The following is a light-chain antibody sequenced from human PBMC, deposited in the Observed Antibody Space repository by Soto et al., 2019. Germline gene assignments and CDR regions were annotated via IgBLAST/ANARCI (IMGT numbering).Light chain of an antibody. V-gene: IGKV1-5*01. CDR2: DAS. CDR3: QQYNSYSSWT. CDR1: QSISSW. Sequence: DIQMTQSPSTLSASVGDRVTITCRASQSISSWLAWYQQKPGKAPKLLIYDASSLESGVPSRFSGSGSGTEFTLTISSLQHDDFATYYCQQYNSYSSWTFGQGTKVDIK. J-gene: IGKJ1*01.